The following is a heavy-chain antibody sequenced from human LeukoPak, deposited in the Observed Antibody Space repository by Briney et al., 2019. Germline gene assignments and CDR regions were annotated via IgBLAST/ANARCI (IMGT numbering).Heavy chain of an antibody. V-gene: IGHV1-8*01. D-gene: IGHD3-10*01. J-gene: IGHJ5*02. CDR1: GYTFTSYD. CDR3: ARVGTYYYGSGTTWFDP. CDR2: MNPNRGNT. Sequence: ASVKVSCKASGYTFTSYDINWVRQAAGQGLEWMGWMNPNRGNTGYAQKFQGRVTMTRNTSISTAYMELSSLRSEDTAVYYCARVGTYYYGSGTTWFDPWGQGTLVTVSS.